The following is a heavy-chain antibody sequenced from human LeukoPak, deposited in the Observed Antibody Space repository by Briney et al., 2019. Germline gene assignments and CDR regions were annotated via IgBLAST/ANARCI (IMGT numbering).Heavy chain of an antibody. D-gene: IGHD1-14*01. CDR1: GFTFSDYY. CDR2: ISSSATTI. V-gene: IGHV3-11*04. Sequence: KPGGSLRLSCAASGFTFSDYYMSWIRQSPGKGLEWVSYISSSATTIYYADSVKGRFTISRDNAKNSLYLQMNSLRAEDTAVYYCARDVFGSTRDHGAFDIWGQGTMVTVSS. CDR3: ARDVFGSTRDHGAFDI. J-gene: IGHJ3*02.